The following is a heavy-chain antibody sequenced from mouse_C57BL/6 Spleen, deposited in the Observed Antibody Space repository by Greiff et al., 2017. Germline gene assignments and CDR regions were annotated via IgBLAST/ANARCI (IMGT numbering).Heavy chain of an antibody. CDR1: GYTFTSYW. CDR3: ARYWYYDGYLDY. CDR2: IHPKSGST. V-gene: IGHV1-64*01. Sequence: VQLQQPGAELVKPGASVKLSCKASGYTFTSYWMHWVKQRPGQGLEWIGMIHPKSGSTNYNEKFQGKAPLTVAKSSSTAYMQLSSLTSEDSAVXYCARYWYYDGYLDYWGQGTTLTVSS. J-gene: IGHJ2*01. D-gene: IGHD2-3*01.